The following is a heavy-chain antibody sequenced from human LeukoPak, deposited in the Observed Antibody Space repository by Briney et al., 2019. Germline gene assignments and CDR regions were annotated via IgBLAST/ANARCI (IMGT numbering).Heavy chain of an antibody. J-gene: IGHJ5*02. CDR2: IYYSGST. Sequence: SETLSLTCTVSGGSISSYYWSWLRQPTGKGLEWIGYIYYSGSTNYNPSLKSRVTISVDTSKNQFSLKLSSVTAADTAVYYCARMTYYDINWFDPWGQGTLVTVSS. V-gene: IGHV4-59*01. CDR3: ARMTYYDINWFDP. D-gene: IGHD3-22*01. CDR1: GGSISSYY.